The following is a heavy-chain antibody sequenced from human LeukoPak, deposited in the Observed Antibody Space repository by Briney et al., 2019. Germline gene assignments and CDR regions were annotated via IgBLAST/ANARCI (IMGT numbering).Heavy chain of an antibody. J-gene: IGHJ4*02. Sequence: PGGSLRLSCAASGFTFSSYGMHWVRQAPGKGLEWVAFIRYDGSNKYYADSVKGRFTISRDNSKNTLYLQMNSLRAEDTAVYYCAKCPWGYSTAGFDYWGQGTLVTVSS. CDR2: IRYDGSNK. CDR3: AKCPWGYSTAGFDY. D-gene: IGHD3-22*01. V-gene: IGHV3-30*02. CDR1: GFTFSSYG.